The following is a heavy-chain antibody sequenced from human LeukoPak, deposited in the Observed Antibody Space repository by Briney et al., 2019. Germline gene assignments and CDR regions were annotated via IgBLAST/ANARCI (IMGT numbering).Heavy chain of an antibody. Sequence: SETLSLTCTVSGGSISSSSYYWGWIRQPPGKGLEWIGSIYYSGSTYYNPSLKSRVTISVDTSKNQFSLKLSSVTAADTAVYYCARGSSYSGSYQMNWFDPWGQGTLVTVSS. CDR3: ARGSSYSGSYQMNWFDP. J-gene: IGHJ5*02. D-gene: IGHD1-26*01. V-gene: IGHV4-39*01. CDR1: GGSISSSSYY. CDR2: IYYSGST.